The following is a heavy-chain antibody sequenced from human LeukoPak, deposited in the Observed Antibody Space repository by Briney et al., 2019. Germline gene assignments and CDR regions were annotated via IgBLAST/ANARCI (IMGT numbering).Heavy chain of an antibody. CDR3: ARRGDSSGYYYWFDP. CDR1: GYSSTSYW. J-gene: IGHJ5*02. CDR2: IYPGDSDT. V-gene: IGHV5-51*01. Sequence: GESLKISCKGSGYSSTSYWIGWVRQMPGKGLEWMGIIYPGDSDTRYSPSFQGQVTISADKSISTAYLQWSSLKASDTAMYYCARRGDSSGYYYWFDPWSQGTLVTVSS. D-gene: IGHD3-22*01.